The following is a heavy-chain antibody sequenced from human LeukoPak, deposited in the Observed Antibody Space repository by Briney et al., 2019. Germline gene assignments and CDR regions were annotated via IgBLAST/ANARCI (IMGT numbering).Heavy chain of an antibody. J-gene: IGHJ3*02. CDR3: ARETIVARGAFDI. D-gene: IGHD5-12*01. CDR2: VNHRGST. V-gene: IGHV4-34*01. CDR1: GGSLSGYY. Sequence: PSETLSLTCAVYGGSLSGYYWSWFRQPPGKGLEWIGEVNHRGSTNYNPSLKSRVTISVDTSKNQFSLKLSSVTAADTAVYYCARETIVARGAFDIWGQGTMVTVSS.